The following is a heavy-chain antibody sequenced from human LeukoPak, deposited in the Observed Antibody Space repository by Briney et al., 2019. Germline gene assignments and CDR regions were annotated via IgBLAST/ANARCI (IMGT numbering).Heavy chain of an antibody. CDR1: GFTFSSYS. J-gene: IGHJ4*02. CDR2: ISSSTTYI. V-gene: IGHV3-21*01. Sequence: GGSLRLSCAASGFTFSSYSMHWVCQAPGKGLEWVSSISSSTTYIYYADSVKGRFTISRDNAENSLYLQMHSLRAEDTAIYYCVRDLYARLRLGEPPGYWGQGTLVTVSS. D-gene: IGHD3-16*01. CDR3: VRDLYARLRLGEPPGY.